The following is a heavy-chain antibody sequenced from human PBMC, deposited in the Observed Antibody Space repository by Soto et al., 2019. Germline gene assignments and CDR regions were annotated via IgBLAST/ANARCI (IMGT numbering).Heavy chain of an antibody. Sequence: SETLSLTCTVSEGSISSSSYYRGWIRQPPGKGLEWIGSIYYSGSTYYNPSLKSRLTITKDTSKNQVVLTMTNMDPVDTATYYCAHSGSSSWPGDYWGQGTLVTVSS. D-gene: IGHD6-13*01. V-gene: IGHV4-39*06. CDR3: AHSGSSSWPGDY. CDR2: IYYSGST. J-gene: IGHJ4*02. CDR1: EGSISSSSYY.